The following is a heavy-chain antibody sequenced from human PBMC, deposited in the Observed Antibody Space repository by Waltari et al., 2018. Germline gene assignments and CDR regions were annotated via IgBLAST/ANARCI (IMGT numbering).Heavy chain of an antibody. Sequence: QVQLVQSGAEVKKPGSSVKVSCKASGGTFSSYAISWVRQAPGQGLDWMGRGNPILGIANYAQKFQGRVTITADKSTSTSYMELSSLRSEDTAVYYCARAGDCSGGSCYWDYWGQGTLVTVSS. D-gene: IGHD2-15*01. J-gene: IGHJ4*02. CDR2: GNPILGIA. CDR3: ARAGDCSGGSCYWDY. V-gene: IGHV1-69*04. CDR1: GGTFSSYA.